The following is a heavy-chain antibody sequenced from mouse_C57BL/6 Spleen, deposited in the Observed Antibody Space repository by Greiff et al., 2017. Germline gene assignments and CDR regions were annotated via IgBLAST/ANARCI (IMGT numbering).Heavy chain of an antibody. CDR2: IYPGDGDT. CDR3: ARNGATVPFAY. CDR1: GYAFSSSW. D-gene: IGHD1-1*01. V-gene: IGHV1-82*01. J-gene: IGHJ3*01. Sequence: VKLMESGPELVKPGASVKISCKASGYAFSSSWMNWVKQRPGKGLEWIGRIYPGDGDTNYNGKFKGKATLTADKSSSTAYMQLSSLTSEDSAVYFCARNGATVPFAYWGQGTLVTVSA.